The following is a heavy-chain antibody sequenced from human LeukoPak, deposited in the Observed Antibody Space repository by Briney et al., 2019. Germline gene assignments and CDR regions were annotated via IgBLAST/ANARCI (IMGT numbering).Heavy chain of an antibody. CDR2: INPNSGGT. Sequence: ASVKVSCKASGYTFTGYYMHWVRQAPGQGLERMGRINPNSGGTNYAQKFQGRVTMTRDTSISTVYMELSRLRSDDTAVYYCARDYCSGGSCYSIDDYWGQGTLVTVSS. CDR3: ARDYCSGGSCYSIDDY. J-gene: IGHJ4*02. CDR1: GYTFTGYY. V-gene: IGHV1-2*06. D-gene: IGHD2-15*01.